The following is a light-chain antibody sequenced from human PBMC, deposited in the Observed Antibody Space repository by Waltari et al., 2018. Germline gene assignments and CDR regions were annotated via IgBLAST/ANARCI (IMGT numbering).Light chain of an antibody. CDR1: QDISKY. J-gene: IGKJ4*01. V-gene: IGKV1-33*01. Sequence: DNQMTQSPSSLSASVGDRVTITCQASQDISKYLNWYQQKPGKAPKLLIYGASNLETGVPSRFSGSGSGTDFTFTISSLQPEDIATYYCQQYDDLPLTFGGGTKVEIK. CDR3: QQYDDLPLT. CDR2: GAS.